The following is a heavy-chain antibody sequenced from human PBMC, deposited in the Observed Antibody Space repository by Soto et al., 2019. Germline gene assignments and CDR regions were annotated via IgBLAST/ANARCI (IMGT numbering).Heavy chain of an antibody. CDR1: GGSISSYY. CDR2: IYYSGST. CDR3: AIGTVTTFPRLDY. J-gene: IGHJ4*02. V-gene: IGHV4-59*01. Sequence: SETLSLTCTVSGGSISSYYWSWIRQPPGKGLEWIGYIYYSGSTNYNPSLKSRVTISVDTSKNQSSLKLSSVTAADTAVYYCAIGTVTTFPRLDYWGQGTPVTVSS. D-gene: IGHD4-17*01.